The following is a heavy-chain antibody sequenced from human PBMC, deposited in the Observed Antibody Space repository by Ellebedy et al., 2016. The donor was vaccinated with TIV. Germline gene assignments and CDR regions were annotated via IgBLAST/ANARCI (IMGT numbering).Heavy chain of an antibody. V-gene: IGHV3-7*01. J-gene: IGHJ4*02. CDR1: GFIFRTYW. Sequence: GGSLRLSXAASGFIFRTYWMSWVRQAPGKGLEWVANIKGDGSEKYYVDSVKGRFTISRDNAKNSLYMQMNSLRAEDTAVYYCARALGSGPCYWGQGTLVTVSS. D-gene: IGHD6-19*01. CDR2: IKGDGSEK. CDR3: ARALGSGPCY.